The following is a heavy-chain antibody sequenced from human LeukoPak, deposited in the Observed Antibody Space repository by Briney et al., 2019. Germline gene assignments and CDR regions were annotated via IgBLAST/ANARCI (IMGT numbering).Heavy chain of an antibody. CDR3: AREEFLEWLRVDY. CDR1: GFTFSSYA. CDR2: TTTSGGGT. J-gene: IGHJ4*02. V-gene: IGHV3-23*01. Sequence: GGSLRLSCAASGFTFSSYAMNWVRQPPGKGLEWVSTTTTSGGGTYYADSVKGRFTISRDNSKNTLYLQMNSLRAEDTAVYYCAREEFLEWLRVDYWGQGTLVTVSS. D-gene: IGHD3-3*01.